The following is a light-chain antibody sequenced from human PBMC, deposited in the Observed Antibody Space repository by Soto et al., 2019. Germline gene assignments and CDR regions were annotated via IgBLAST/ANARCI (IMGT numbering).Light chain of an antibody. CDR3: QKYNSAPFT. J-gene: IGKJ3*01. CDR1: QDISNY. Sequence: DIQMTQSPSSLSASVGDRVTITCRASQDISNYLAWYQQKPGKVPNVLIYAVSTLQLGVPSRCSGSGSGTDFTLTISSLQPEDVATYYCQKYNSAPFTFGPGTKVDIK. V-gene: IGKV1-27*01. CDR2: AVS.